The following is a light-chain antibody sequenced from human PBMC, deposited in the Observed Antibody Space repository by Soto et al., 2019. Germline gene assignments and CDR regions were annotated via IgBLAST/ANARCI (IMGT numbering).Light chain of an antibody. CDR2: GAS. CDR1: QSVMSNY. CDR3: QQFGASLTWT. V-gene: IGKV3-20*01. J-gene: IGKJ1*01. Sequence: EIVLTQSPGTLSLSPGERATLSCRASQSVMSNYLSWYQQKPGQPPRLLIYGASSRATGIPDRFSGSGSGTDFTLTISRQEPEDFAVYYCQQFGASLTWTFGQGTKVDIK.